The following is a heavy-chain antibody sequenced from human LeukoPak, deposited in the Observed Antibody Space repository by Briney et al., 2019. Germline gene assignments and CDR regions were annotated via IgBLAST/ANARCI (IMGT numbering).Heavy chain of an antibody. CDR2: ISPDGSTT. V-gene: IGHV3-74*01. Sequence: GGSLRLSCAASGFTFSSHWMHWVRQAPRKGLVWASVISPDGSTTNYAEPVRGRFTISRDNARNTLYLQMNSLRAEDTAVYYCARPVGTTVSVDYWGQGTLVTVSS. D-gene: IGHD1-26*01. CDR1: GFTFSSHW. J-gene: IGHJ4*02. CDR3: ARPVGTTVSVDY.